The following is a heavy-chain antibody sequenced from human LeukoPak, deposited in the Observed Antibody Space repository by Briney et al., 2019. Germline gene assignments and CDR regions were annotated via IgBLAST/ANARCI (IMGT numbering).Heavy chain of an antibody. CDR1: GGSISSYY. CDR3: ARAPPYRYYDSSGYYEGAFDI. CDR2: IYYSGST. Sequence: TSETLSLTCTVSGGSISSYYWSWIRQPPGKGLEWIGYIYYSGSTNYHPPLKSRVTISVDTSKNQFSLKLSSVTAADTAVYYCARAPPYRYYDSSGYYEGAFDIWGQGTMVTVSS. J-gene: IGHJ3*02. D-gene: IGHD3-22*01. V-gene: IGHV4-59*01.